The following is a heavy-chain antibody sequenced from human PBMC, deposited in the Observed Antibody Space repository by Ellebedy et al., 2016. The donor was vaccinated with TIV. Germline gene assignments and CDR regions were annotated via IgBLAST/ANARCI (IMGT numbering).Heavy chain of an antibody. Sequence: SGPTLVKPTETLTLTCTVSGFSLTNIIMGVSWFRQPPGKALEWLAHIFPNDKESYSASLKRRLTISKDTAKSQVVLTMSNMDPVDAATYYCARTLRYCGGDCSFPFDFWGPGTLVAVSS. CDR3: ARTLRYCGGDCSFPFDF. CDR2: IFPNDKE. V-gene: IGHV2-26*01. D-gene: IGHD2-21*02. CDR1: GFSLTNIIMG. J-gene: IGHJ4*02.